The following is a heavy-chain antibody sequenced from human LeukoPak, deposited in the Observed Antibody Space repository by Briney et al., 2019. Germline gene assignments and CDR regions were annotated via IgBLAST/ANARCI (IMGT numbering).Heavy chain of an antibody. CDR1: GFNFNDYE. Sequence: GGSLRLSCSAYGFNFNDYEMTWVRQAPGKWLEWVSHISSSGTVVYYADSVRGRFTLSRDNGKNLLYLQMNSLRAEDTAVYYCARDGENYYESHATHYFDYWGQGTLVTVSS. V-gene: IGHV3-48*03. CDR2: ISSSGTVV. CDR3: ARDGENYYESHATHYFDY. J-gene: IGHJ4*02. D-gene: IGHD3-22*01.